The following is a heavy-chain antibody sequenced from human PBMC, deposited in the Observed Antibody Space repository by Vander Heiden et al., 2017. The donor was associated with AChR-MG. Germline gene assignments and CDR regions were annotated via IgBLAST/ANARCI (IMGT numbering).Heavy chain of an antibody. D-gene: IGHD2-15*01. CDR1: GFTFSSYS. CDR3: ARDPPGRDNY. V-gene: IGHV3-21*01. J-gene: IGHJ4*02. Sequence: EVQLVESGGGLVKPGGSLRLSCAASGFTFSSYSVNWVRQAPGKGLEWVSSISSSSSYIYYADSVKGRFTISRDNAKNSLYLQMNSLRAEDTAVYYCARDPPGRDNYWGQGTLVTVSS. CDR2: ISSSSSYI.